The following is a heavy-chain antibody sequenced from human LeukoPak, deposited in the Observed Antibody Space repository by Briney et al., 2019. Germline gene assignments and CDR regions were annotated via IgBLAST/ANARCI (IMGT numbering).Heavy chain of an antibody. CDR3: VRGGIPPDY. J-gene: IGHJ4*02. D-gene: IGHD2-2*02. V-gene: IGHV3-48*03. CDR2: ISSSGSTI. Sequence: GGSLRRSCAASDFRFSSYEMNWVRQAPGKGLEWVSYISSSGSTIYYADSVKGRFTISRDNAKNSLYLQMNSLRAEDTAVYYCVRGGIPPDYWGQGTLVTVSS. CDR1: DFRFSSYE.